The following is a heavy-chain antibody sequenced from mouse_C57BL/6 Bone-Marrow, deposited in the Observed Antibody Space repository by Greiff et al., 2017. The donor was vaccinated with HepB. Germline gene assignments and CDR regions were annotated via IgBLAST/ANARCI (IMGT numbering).Heavy chain of an antibody. Sequence: EVKLQESGGGLVQPGGSLKLSCAASGFTFSDYGMAWVRQAPRKGPEWVAFISNLAYSIYYADTVTGRFTISREKAKNTLYLEMSSLRSEDTAMYYCSRGGYDGSWFAYWGQGTLVTVSA. CDR1: GFTFSDYG. D-gene: IGHD2-2*01. CDR3: SRGGYDGSWFAY. J-gene: IGHJ3*01. CDR2: ISNLAYSI. V-gene: IGHV5-15*01.